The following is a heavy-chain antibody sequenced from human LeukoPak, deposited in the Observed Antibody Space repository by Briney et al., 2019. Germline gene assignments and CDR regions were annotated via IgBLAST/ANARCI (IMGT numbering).Heavy chain of an antibody. D-gene: IGHD2-15*01. CDR2: IYHSGST. J-gene: IGHJ3*02. CDR3: ARGDIVVVITTTVPDTFDI. V-gene: IGHV4-31*03. CDR1: GGSISSGGHY. Sequence: PSETLSLTCTVSGGSISSGGHYWSWIRQHPGKGLQWIGYIYHSGSTYYNPSLKSRVTISVDTSKNQFSLKLRSVTAADTAVYYCARGDIVVVITTTVPDTFDIWGQGTMVTVSS.